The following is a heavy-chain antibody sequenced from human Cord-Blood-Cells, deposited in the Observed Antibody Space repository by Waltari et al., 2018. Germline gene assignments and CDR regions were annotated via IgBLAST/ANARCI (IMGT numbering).Heavy chain of an antibody. J-gene: IGHJ4*02. V-gene: IGHV4-34*01. CDR1: GGSFSGYY. CDR3: VRGGLYLSSGWYDYFDY. Sequence: QVQLQQWGAGLLKPSETLSLTCAVYGGSFSGYYWSWIRQPPGKGLEWIGEINHSGSTNYTPSLKSRVTISVDTSKNQFSLKLSSVTAADTAVYYCVRGGLYLSSGWYDYFDYWGQGTLVTVSS. CDR2: INHSGST. D-gene: IGHD6-19*01.